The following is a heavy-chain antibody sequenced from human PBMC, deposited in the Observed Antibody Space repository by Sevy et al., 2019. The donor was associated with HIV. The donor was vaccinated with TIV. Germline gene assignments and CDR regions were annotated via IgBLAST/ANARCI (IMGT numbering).Heavy chain of an antibody. CDR3: AKQGYYYDSRSKDWFDP. V-gene: IGHV3-30*02. J-gene: IGHJ5*02. D-gene: IGHD3-22*01. CDR1: GFNFNPYE. CDR2: IRSDGKDA. Sequence: GESLKISCAASGFNFNPYEMSWVRQAPDKGLEWVAGIRSDGKDAYYADSVKGRFIVSRDNSKNTMYLQMNSLRGEDTAIYYCAKQGYYYDSRSKDWFDPWGQGTLVTVSS.